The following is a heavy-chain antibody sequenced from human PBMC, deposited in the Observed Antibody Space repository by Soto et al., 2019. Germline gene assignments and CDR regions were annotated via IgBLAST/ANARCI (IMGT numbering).Heavy chain of an antibody. D-gene: IGHD3-9*01. CDR1: GFSFTSGVG. Sequence: QITLKESGLSLVNPTQPLTLTCTFSGFSFTSGVGVAWIRQPPGKALEWLALIYWDDKKHYSPSLKSRLTITKDTSKSQVVLTMANVEPVDTGTCFCAHTVDLPAFDYGGQGTVVTVSS. J-gene: IGHJ4*02. CDR3: AHTVDLPAFDY. V-gene: IGHV2-5*02. CDR2: IYWDDKK.